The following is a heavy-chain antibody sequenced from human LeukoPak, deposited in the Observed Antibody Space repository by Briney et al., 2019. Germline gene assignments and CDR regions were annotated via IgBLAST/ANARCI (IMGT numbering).Heavy chain of an antibody. V-gene: IGHV3-21*01. CDR3: ARDRYYYDSSAYYLGFDY. Sequence: PGGSLRLSCAASRFTFSAYTMNWVRQAPGKGLEWVSSISGGSSFIYYADSVKGRFTISRDNAKNSLYLHMNSLRAEDTAVYYCARDRYYYDSSAYYLGFDYWGQGTLGTVSS. CDR2: ISGGSSFI. J-gene: IGHJ4*02. D-gene: IGHD3-22*01. CDR1: RFTFSAYT.